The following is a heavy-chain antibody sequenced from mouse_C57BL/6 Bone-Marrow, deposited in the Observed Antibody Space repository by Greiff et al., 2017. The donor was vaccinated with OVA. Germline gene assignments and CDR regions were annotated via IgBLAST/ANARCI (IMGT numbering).Heavy chain of an antibody. D-gene: IGHD1-1*01. CDR2: IWTGGGT. J-gene: IGHJ1*03. V-gene: IGHV2-9-1*01. CDR3: ARITTVVAPRWYFDV. Sequence: VQLVESGPGLVAPSQSLSITCTVSGFSLTSYAISWVRQPPGKGLAWLGVIWTGGGTNYNSALKSRLSISKDNSKSQVFLKMNSLQTDDTARYYCARITTVVAPRWYFDVWGTGTTVTVSS. CDR1: GFSLTSYA.